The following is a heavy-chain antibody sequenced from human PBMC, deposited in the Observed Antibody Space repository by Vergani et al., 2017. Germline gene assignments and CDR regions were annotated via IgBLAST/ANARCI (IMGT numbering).Heavy chain of an antibody. V-gene: IGHV1-2*02. D-gene: IGHD1-26*01. CDR3: ASPGPSGIVGATNYYYGMDV. Sequence: QVQLVQSGAEVKKPGASVKVSCKASGYTFTGYYMRWVRQAPGQGLEWMGWINPNSGGTNYAQKFQGRVTMTRDTSISTAYMELSRLRSDDTAVYYCASPGPSGIVGATNYYYGMDVWGQGTTVTVSS. CDR1: GYTFTGYY. J-gene: IGHJ6*02. CDR2: INPNSGGT.